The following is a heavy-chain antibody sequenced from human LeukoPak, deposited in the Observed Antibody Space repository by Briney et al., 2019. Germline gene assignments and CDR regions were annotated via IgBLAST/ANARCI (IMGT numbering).Heavy chain of an antibody. D-gene: IGHD2-2*01. V-gene: IGHV1-69*13. CDR2: IIPIFGTA. Sequence: GASVKVSCKAPGGTFSSYAISWVRQAPGQGLEWMGGIIPIFGTANYAQKFQGRVTITADESTSTAYMELSSLRSEDTAVYYCAREGYCSSTSCPYYFDYWGQGTLVTVSS. J-gene: IGHJ4*02. CDR1: GGTFSSYA. CDR3: AREGYCSSTSCPYYFDY.